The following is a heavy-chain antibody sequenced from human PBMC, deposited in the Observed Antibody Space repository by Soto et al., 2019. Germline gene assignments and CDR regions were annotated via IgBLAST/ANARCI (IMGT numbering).Heavy chain of an antibody. CDR2: IFYSGTT. D-gene: IGHD1-26*01. Sequence: SETLSLTCAVSGYSISSSNWWGWIRQPPGKGLEWIGYIFYSGTTYYNPSLKSRFTLSVDTSKNQFSLKLTSLTALDTAVYYCARREIQGPIDYWGQGTLVTVSS. V-gene: IGHV4-28*01. J-gene: IGHJ4*02. CDR3: ARREIQGPIDY. CDR1: GYSISSSNW.